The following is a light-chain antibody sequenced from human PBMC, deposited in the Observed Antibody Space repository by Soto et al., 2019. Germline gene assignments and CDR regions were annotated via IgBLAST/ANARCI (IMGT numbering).Light chain of an antibody. CDR3: QQRQYWPPIT. J-gene: IGKJ5*01. CDR1: QSISSN. V-gene: IGKV3-15*01. Sequence: EIVMTQSPATLSVSTGAIDTLSCRASQSISSNLAWYQQKPGQAPRLLFYGASTSATGIPARFSGSGPGTEFTLTIGSLQSEDCAIYYCQQRQYWPPITFGQGTRLEIK. CDR2: GAS.